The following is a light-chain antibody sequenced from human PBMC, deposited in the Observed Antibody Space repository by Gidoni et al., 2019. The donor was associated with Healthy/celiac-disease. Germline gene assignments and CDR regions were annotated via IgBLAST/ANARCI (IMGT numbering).Light chain of an antibody. J-gene: IGKJ4*01. CDR1: QGSSSY. Sequence: AIRMTQSPSSLSASTGDSVTITCRARQGSSSYLAWYQQKPGKAPKLLIYAASTLQSGVPSRFSGRGSGTDFTLTSSCLQSEDFATYYCQQYYSYPRTFGGGTKVEIK. CDR3: QQYYSYPRT. CDR2: AAS. V-gene: IGKV1-8*01.